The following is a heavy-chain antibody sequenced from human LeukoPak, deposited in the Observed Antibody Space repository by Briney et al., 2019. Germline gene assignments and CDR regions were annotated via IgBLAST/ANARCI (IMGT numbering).Heavy chain of an antibody. CDR2: IYHSGST. Sequence: KPSETLSLTCAVSGYSISSGYYWGWIRQPPGKGLEWIGSIYHSGSTYYNPSLKSRVTISVDTSKNQFSLKLSSVTAADTAVYYCARHAVVVVPAASGHTLFFDYWGQGTLVTVSS. V-gene: IGHV4-38-2*01. CDR1: GYSISSGYY. CDR3: ARHAVVVVPAASGHTLFFDY. D-gene: IGHD2-2*01. J-gene: IGHJ4*02.